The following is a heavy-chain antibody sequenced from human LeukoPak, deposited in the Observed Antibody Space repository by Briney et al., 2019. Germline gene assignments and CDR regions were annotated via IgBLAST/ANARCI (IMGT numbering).Heavy chain of an antibody. D-gene: IGHD3-10*01. CDR1: GGSISSYY. J-gene: IGHJ4*02. V-gene: IGHV4-59*12. CDR3: ARGADYYGSGSYLAMRY. Sequence: SETLSLTCTVSGGSISSYYWSWIRQPPGKGLEWIGYIYYSGSTNYNPSLKSRVTISVDTSKNQFSLKLSSVTAADTAVYYCARGADYYGSGSYLAMRYWGQGTLVTVSS. CDR2: IYYSGST.